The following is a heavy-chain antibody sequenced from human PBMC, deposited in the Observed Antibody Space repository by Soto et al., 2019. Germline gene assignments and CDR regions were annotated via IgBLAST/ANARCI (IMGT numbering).Heavy chain of an antibody. Sequence: GGSLRLSCAASGFSFNDNWMHWVRQVPGKGLMWVSRLKSDGRDTIYADSVKGRFTIARDIAKNSLYVQMDSLRGEDSAVYYCATWAIAVGGEGFWGQGSLVTVSS. CDR3: ATWAIAVGGEGF. D-gene: IGHD2-21*01. CDR1: GFSFNDNW. V-gene: IGHV3-74*01. J-gene: IGHJ4*02. CDR2: LKSDGRDT.